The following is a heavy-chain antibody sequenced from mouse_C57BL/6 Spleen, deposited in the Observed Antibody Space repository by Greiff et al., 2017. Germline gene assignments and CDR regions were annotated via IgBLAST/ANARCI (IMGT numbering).Heavy chain of an antibody. CDR2: INYDGSST. Sequence: EVMLVESEGGLVQPGSSMKLSCTASGFTFSDYYMAWVRQVPEKGLEWVANINYDGSSTYYLDSLKSRFIISRDNAKNILYLQMSSLKSEDTATYYCARAIYYYGSRYFDYWGQGTTLTVSS. D-gene: IGHD1-1*01. CDR1: GFTFSDYY. V-gene: IGHV5-16*01. J-gene: IGHJ2*01. CDR3: ARAIYYYGSRYFDY.